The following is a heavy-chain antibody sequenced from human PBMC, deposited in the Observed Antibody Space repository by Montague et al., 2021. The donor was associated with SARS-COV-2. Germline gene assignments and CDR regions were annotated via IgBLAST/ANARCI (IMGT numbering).Heavy chain of an antibody. Sequence: SETLSLTCTVSGDSISNYYWSWIRQPPGKGLEWIGYIYYSGSTNYNPSLKSRVTISVDTPKNQFSLKLSSVTAADTAVYYCAREGRRDIVVVLYDQCYGLDVWGQGTTVTVSS. J-gene: IGHJ6*02. CDR3: AREGRRDIVVVLYDQCYGLDV. D-gene: IGHD2-8*02. CDR2: IYYSGST. V-gene: IGHV4-59*01. CDR1: GDSISNYY.